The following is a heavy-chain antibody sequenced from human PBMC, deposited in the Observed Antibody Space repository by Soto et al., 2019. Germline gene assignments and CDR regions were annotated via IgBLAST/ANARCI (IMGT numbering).Heavy chain of an antibody. Sequence: SETLSLTCTVSGGSISSSSYYWGWIRQPPGKGLEWIGSIYYSGSTYYNPSLKSRVTISVDTSKNQFSLKLSSVTAADTAVYYCARLPRVEGYDPWWDMDVWGKGTTVTVSS. CDR1: GGSISSSSYY. CDR2: IYYSGST. J-gene: IGHJ6*03. D-gene: IGHD5-12*01. CDR3: ARLPRVEGYDPWWDMDV. V-gene: IGHV4-39*01.